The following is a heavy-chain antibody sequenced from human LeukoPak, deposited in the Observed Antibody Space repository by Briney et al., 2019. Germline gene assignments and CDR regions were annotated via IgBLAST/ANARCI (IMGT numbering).Heavy chain of an antibody. D-gene: IGHD2-15*01. J-gene: IGHJ5*02. CDR2: IYMSGNT. CDR3: AETRRYCSGGSCYNWFDP. CDR1: GGSISSDIYY. Sequence: SETLSLTCTVSGGSISSDIYYWSWIPQPAGKGLEWIGRIYMSGNTNYNLSLKSRLTISVDTSKNQFSLKLSYVTAADTAVYYCAETRRYCSGGSCYNWFDPWGQGTLVTVSS. V-gene: IGHV4-61*02.